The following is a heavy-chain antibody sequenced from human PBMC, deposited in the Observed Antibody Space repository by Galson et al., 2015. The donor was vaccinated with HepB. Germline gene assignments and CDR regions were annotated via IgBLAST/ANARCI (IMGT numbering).Heavy chain of an antibody. Sequence: SLRLSCAASGFTFSSYAMHWVRQAPGKGLEYVSAISSNGGSTYYANSVKGRFTISRDNSKNTLYLQMGSLRAEDMAVYYCASRIAAAGTADYWGQGTLVTVSS. CDR1: GFTFSSYA. D-gene: IGHD6-13*01. V-gene: IGHV3-64*01. CDR2: ISSNGGST. J-gene: IGHJ4*02. CDR3: ASRIAAAGTADY.